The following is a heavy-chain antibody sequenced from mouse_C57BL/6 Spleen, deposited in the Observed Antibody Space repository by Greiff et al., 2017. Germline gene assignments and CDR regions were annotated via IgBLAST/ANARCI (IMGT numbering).Heavy chain of an antibody. Sequence: QVQLQQPGAELVKPGASVKMSCKASGYTFTSYWITWVKQRPGQGLEWIGDIYPGSGSTNYNEKFKSKATLTVDTSSSTAYMQLSSLTSEDSAVYYCARDGDDDGDWFAYWGQGTLVTVSA. D-gene: IGHD2-4*01. CDR3: ARDGDDDGDWFAY. V-gene: IGHV1-55*01. CDR2: IYPGSGST. CDR1: GYTFTSYW. J-gene: IGHJ3*01.